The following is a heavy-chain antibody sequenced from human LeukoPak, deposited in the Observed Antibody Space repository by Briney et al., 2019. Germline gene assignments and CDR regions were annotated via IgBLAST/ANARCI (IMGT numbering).Heavy chain of an antibody. CDR1: GGSISSYY. CDR2: INHSGST. CDR3: ARVKGQRGYSGYAGLGWFDP. D-gene: IGHD5-12*01. V-gene: IGHV4-34*01. Sequence: SEALSLTCTVSGGSISSYYWSWIRQPPGKGLEWIGEINHSGSTNYNPSLKSRVTISVDTSKNQFSLKLSSVTAADTAVYYCARVKGQRGYSGYAGLGWFDPWGQGTLVTVSS. J-gene: IGHJ5*02.